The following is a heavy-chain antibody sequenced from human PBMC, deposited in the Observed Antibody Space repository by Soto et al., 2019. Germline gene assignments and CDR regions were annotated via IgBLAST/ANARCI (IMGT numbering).Heavy chain of an antibody. J-gene: IGHJ4*02. CDR2: IYHSGST. CDR3: ARMSGTYYVPDY. D-gene: IGHD1-26*01. V-gene: IGHV4-31*03. Sequence: QVQLQESGPRLVEASQTLSLTCTVSNASITSSGYDWSWVRQPPGKRLEWSGYIYHSGSTFYSPSLQSRLTMSVDTSKNQFSLTLRSVTAADTAVYHCARMSGTYYVPDYWGQGTLVTVSS. CDR1: NASITSSGYD.